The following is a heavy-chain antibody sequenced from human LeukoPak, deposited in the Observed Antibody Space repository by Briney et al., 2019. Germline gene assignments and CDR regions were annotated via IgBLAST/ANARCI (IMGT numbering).Heavy chain of an antibody. CDR2: IYYRGST. J-gene: IGHJ6*03. V-gene: IGHV4-39*07. CDR1: GGSISSSNYY. Sequence: SETLSLTCSVSGGSISSSNYYWVWIRQPPGKGLEWIGSIYYRGSTYYNPSLKSRVTISVDTSKNQFSLKLSSVTAADTAVYYCARGRAIAAAGKDTTQDHYYYYYMDVWGKGTTVTVSS. D-gene: IGHD6-13*01. CDR3: ARGRAIAAAGKDTTQDHYYYYYMDV.